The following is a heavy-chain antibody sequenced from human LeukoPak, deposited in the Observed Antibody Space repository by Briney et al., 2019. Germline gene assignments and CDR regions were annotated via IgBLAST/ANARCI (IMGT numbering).Heavy chain of an antibody. CDR3: ARTPSSRVTKLDY. D-gene: IGHD2-2*01. V-gene: IGHV5-51*01. Sequence: GESLKISCKGSGYSFTSYWIGWVRQMPGKGLEWMGIIYPGDSDTRYSPSFQGQVTISADKFISTAYLQWSSLKASDTAMYYCARTPSSRVTKLDYWGQGTLVTVSS. CDR1: GYSFTSYW. J-gene: IGHJ4*02. CDR2: IYPGDSDT.